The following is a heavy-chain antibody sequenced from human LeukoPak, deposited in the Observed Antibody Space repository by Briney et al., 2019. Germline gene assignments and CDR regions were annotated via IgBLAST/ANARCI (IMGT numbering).Heavy chain of an antibody. CDR2: ISSSGSTM. Sequence: GGSLRLSCAASGFTFSTYEIHWVRQAPGKGLEWVSDISSSGSTMYYADSVKGRFTTSRDNAKNLLYLQMHGLRAEDTAVYYCSLLAVASPQDYWGQGTLVTVSS. D-gene: IGHD6-19*01. CDR3: SLLAVASPQDY. V-gene: IGHV3-48*03. CDR1: GFTFSTYE. J-gene: IGHJ4*02.